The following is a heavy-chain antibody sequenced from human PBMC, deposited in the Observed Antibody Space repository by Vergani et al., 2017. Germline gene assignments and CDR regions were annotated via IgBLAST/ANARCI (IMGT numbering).Heavy chain of an antibody. V-gene: IGHV4-4*03. CDR2: IHYSENT. J-gene: IGHJ5*02. Sequence: QVQLQESGPGLVKPPGTLSLTCAVSGGSISSSNWWSWVRQPPGKGLEWIGSIHYSENTNYNPSLKTRVTISVDTSKNQFPLTLTSVTAADTAVYYCASDTHSGQRADRWGQGILVTVTS. CDR3: ASDTHSGQRADR. D-gene: IGHD6-19*01. CDR1: GGSISSSNW.